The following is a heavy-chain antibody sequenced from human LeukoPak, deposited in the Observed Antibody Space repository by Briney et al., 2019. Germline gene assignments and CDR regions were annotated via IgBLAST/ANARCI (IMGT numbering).Heavy chain of an antibody. CDR2: IKEDGSEK. CDR1: GFTFSNYW. Sequence: PGGSLRLSCVASGFTFSNYWMTWVRQAPGKGLEWVANIKEDGSEKYYVDSVKGRFTISRDNAKNSLYLQMNSLRAEDTAVYYCARAESYGSKSAFDYWGLGTLVTVSS. CDR3: ARAESYGSKSAFDY. D-gene: IGHD5-18*01. J-gene: IGHJ4*02. V-gene: IGHV3-7*01.